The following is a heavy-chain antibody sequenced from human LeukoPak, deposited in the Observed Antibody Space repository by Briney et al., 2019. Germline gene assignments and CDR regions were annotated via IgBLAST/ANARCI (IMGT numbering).Heavy chain of an antibody. D-gene: IGHD2-2*02. V-gene: IGHV4-34*01. CDR3: ASQYCSNTSCYTFLDY. CDR2: ITHSGST. CDR1: GESFSGYY. Sequence: SETLSRTCAVYGESFSGYYWSWIRQPPGKGLEWIGEITHSGSTNYKPSLKSRVAMSVDTSKNQFSLKLNSVTAADTAVYYCASQYCSNTSCYTFLDYWGQGALVTVSS. J-gene: IGHJ4*02.